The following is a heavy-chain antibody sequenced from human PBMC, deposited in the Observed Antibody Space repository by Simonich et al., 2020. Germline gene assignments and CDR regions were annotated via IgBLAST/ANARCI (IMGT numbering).Heavy chain of an antibody. CDR3: ARSSDLLNWNDGPYY. Sequence: QVQLVQSGAEVKKPGASVKVSCKASGYTFTVYYMHWVRQAPGQGLEWRGWINPNSGGTNYAQKFQGRVTMTRDTSISTAYMELSRLRSDDTAVYYCARSSDLLNWNDGPYYWGQGTLVTVSS. CDR2: INPNSGGT. CDR1: GYTFTVYY. J-gene: IGHJ4*02. D-gene: IGHD1-1*01. V-gene: IGHV1-2*02.